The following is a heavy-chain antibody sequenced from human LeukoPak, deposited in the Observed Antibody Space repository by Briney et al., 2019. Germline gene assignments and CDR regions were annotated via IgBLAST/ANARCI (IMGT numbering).Heavy chain of an antibody. CDR1: GFTFSSYA. CDR2: ISGSGGST. D-gene: IGHD1-26*01. V-gene: IGHV3-23*01. CDR3: AKVVGATTRGYFDY. J-gene: IGHJ4*02. Sequence: PGGSLRLSCAAPGFTFSSYAMSWVRQAPGKGLEWVSTISGSGGSTYYADSVKGRFTISRDNSKNTLYLQMNSLRAEDTAVYYCAKVVGATTRGYFDYWGQGTLVTVSS.